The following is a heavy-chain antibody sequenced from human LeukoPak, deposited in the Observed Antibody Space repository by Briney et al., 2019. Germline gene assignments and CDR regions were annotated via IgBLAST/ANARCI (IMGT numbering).Heavy chain of an antibody. Sequence: LTCTXXGGSISSSSXYWGWIRQPPGKGLEWIGSIYYSGSTYYNPSLKSRVTISVDTSKNQFSLKLSSVTAADTAVYYCARLVDFWSGSVRFDPWGQGTLVTVSS. J-gene: IGHJ5*02. D-gene: IGHD3-3*01. CDR3: ARLVDFWSGSVRFDP. V-gene: IGHV4-39*01. CDR1: GGSISSSSXY. CDR2: IYYSGST.